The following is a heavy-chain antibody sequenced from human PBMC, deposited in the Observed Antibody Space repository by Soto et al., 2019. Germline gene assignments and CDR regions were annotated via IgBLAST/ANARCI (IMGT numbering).Heavy chain of an antibody. Sequence: SQTLSLTCAISGDSVSSNSAAWNLIRQSPSRGLEWLGRTYYRSKWYNDYAVSVKSRITINPDTSKNQFSLQLNSVTPEDTAVYYCARTTYDFWSGCNNNWFDPWGQGTLVTVSS. CDR3: ARTTYDFWSGCNNNWFDP. CDR1: GDSVSSNSAA. CDR2: TYYRSKWYN. J-gene: IGHJ5*02. D-gene: IGHD3-3*01. V-gene: IGHV6-1*01.